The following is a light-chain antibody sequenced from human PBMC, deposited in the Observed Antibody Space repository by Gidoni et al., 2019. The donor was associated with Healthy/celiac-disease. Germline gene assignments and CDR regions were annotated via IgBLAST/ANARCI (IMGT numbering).Light chain of an antibody. V-gene: IGKV3-15*01. Sequence: PATLSVSPGERATRSCRASQSVSSNLAWYQQKPGQAPRLLIYGASTRATGIPARFSGSGSGTEFTLTISSLQSEDFAVYYCQQYNNWPGTFGQGTRLEIK. CDR2: GAS. CDR3: QQYNNWPGT. CDR1: QSVSSN. J-gene: IGKJ5*01.